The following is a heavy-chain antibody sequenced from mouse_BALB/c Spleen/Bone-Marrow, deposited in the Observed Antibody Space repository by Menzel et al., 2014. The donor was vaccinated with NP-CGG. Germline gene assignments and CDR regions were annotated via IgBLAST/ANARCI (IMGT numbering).Heavy chain of an antibody. J-gene: IGHJ3*01. CDR2: IRSRSNKYAT. Sequence: EVHLVESGGGLVQPKGSLTLSCAASGFTFNTYAMNWVRQAPGKGWEWVARIRSRSNKYATYYADSVKDRFTTSRDDSQSMLYLQMNNLKTEDTAMYYCVRHGAAYWGQGTLVTVST. CDR1: GFTFNTYA. V-gene: IGHV10-1*02. CDR3: VRHGAAY.